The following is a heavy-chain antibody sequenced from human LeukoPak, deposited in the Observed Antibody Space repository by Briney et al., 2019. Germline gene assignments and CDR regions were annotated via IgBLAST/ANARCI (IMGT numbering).Heavy chain of an antibody. CDR1: GFTFSSSA. V-gene: IGHV3-23*01. CDR3: AKQLGYCSDGSCYFPY. CDR2: ISNNGGYT. Sequence: GGSLRLSCAASGFTFSSSAMSWVRQAPGKGLEWVSAISNNGGYTYYADSVQGRFTISGDNSKSTLCLQMNSLRAEDTAVYYCAKQLGYCSDGSCYFPYWGQGTLVTVSS. J-gene: IGHJ4*02. D-gene: IGHD2-15*01.